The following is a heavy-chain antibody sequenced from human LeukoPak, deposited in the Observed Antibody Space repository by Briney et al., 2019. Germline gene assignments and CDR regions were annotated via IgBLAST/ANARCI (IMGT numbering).Heavy chain of an antibody. Sequence: GGSLRLSCAASGFTFSSYAMSWVRQAPGKGLEWVSAISGSGGRTYYADSVKGRFTISRDNSKNTLYLQMNSLRAEDTAVYYCAKSLSSWSNYFDYWGQGTLVTVSS. J-gene: IGHJ4*02. CDR3: AKSLSSWSNYFDY. CDR2: ISGSGGRT. V-gene: IGHV3-23*01. CDR1: GFTFSSYA. D-gene: IGHD6-13*01.